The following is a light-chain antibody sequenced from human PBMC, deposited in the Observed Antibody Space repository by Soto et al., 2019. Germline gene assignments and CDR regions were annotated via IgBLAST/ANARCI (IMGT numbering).Light chain of an antibody. Sequence: QYALTQPASVSGSPGQSITISCTGTSSDVGGYNYVSWYQHHPGKAPKLMIYEVSNRPSGVSNRFSGSKSGNTASLTISGLQAEDEADYYCSSYTSSSTHVFGTGTKVTVL. CDR2: EVS. CDR1: SSDVGGYNY. CDR3: SSYTSSSTHV. J-gene: IGLJ1*01. V-gene: IGLV2-14*01.